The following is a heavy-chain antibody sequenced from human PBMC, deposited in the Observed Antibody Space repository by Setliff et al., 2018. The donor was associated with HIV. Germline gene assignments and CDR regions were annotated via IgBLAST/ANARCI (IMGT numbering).Heavy chain of an antibody. D-gene: IGHD2-15*01. CDR1: GNSFTNSW. CDR2: IWPDDSDT. CDR3: ATSPLGYCSGGSCYQYFDY. Sequence: GESLKISCKASGNSFTNSWVGWVRQMPDNGLEWMGLIWPDDSDTRYSPSFQGQVTISADKSISTAYLQWSSLKASDTAMYYCATSPLGYCSGGSCYQYFDYWGPGTLVTVSS. J-gene: IGHJ4*02. V-gene: IGHV5-51*01.